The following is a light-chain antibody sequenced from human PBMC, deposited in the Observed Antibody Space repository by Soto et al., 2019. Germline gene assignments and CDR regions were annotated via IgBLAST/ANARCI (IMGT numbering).Light chain of an antibody. V-gene: IGLV2-8*01. CDR2: AVS. CDR3: SSYGGGDSVL. CDR1: SSDVGGYNS. J-gene: IGLJ2*01. Sequence: QSALTQPPSASGSPGQSVTISCTGTSSDVGGYNSVSWYQQHPGKAPKLLIYAVSQRPSGVPDRFSGSKSGNTASLTVSGLQAEYEADYYCSSYGGGDSVLFGGGTKLTVL.